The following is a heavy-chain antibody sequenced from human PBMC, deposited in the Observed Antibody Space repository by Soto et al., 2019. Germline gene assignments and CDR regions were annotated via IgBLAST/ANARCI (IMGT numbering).Heavy chain of an antibody. Sequence: PGGSLRLSCAASGFTFSSYAMSWVRQAPGKGLERVSAISGSGGSTYYADSVKGRFTISRDNSKNTLYLQMNSLRAEDTAVYYCAKIFRGYSYGYFDYWGQGTLVTVSS. D-gene: IGHD5-18*01. J-gene: IGHJ4*02. CDR2: ISGSGGST. V-gene: IGHV3-23*01. CDR1: GFTFSSYA. CDR3: AKIFRGYSYGYFDY.